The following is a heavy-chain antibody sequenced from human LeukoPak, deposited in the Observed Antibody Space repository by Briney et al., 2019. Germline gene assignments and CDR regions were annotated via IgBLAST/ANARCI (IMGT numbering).Heavy chain of an antibody. D-gene: IGHD3-10*01. CDR3: AITIIRRVITSYYFDY. CDR1: GGSVRSGGSY. CDR2: YSYSGGT. V-gene: IGHV4-61*08. J-gene: IGHJ4*02. Sequence: PSKTLTSPCTVPGGSVRSGGSYWCSIRQPPAKGLEYIGNYSYSGGTKYNPSLKGRVTISVDTSKNQVSLKLSSVTAADTAVYYCAITIIRRVITSYYFDYWGQGALVTVSS.